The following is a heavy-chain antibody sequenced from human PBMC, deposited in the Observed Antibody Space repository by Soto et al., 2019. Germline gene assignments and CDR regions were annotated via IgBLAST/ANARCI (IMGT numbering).Heavy chain of an antibody. D-gene: IGHD5-12*01. CDR2: IIPIFGTA. Sequence: QVQLVQSGAEVKKPGSSVKVSCKASGGTFSSYAISWVRQAPGQGLEWMGGIIPIFGTANYAQKFQGRVTITADESTSTDYMELSSLRSEDTAVYYCARGKRGYSGYDYPNFDYWGQGTLVTVSS. V-gene: IGHV1-69*12. J-gene: IGHJ4*02. CDR1: GGTFSSYA. CDR3: ARGKRGYSGYDYPNFDY.